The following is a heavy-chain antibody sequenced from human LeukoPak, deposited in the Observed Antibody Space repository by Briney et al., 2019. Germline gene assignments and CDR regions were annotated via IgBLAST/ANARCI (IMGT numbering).Heavy chain of an antibody. V-gene: IGHV3-23*01. J-gene: IGHJ4*02. CDR1: GFTFSNYG. Sequence: GGSLRLSCAASGFTFSNYGMSWVRQAPGKGLQWASGISGSGGSTYNEDSVKGRFTISRDNSKNTLFLQRNSLRAEDTALYYCAKELVGRTDMPAYFDYWGQGTLVTVSS. D-gene: IGHD5-18*01. CDR2: ISGSGGST. CDR3: AKELVGRTDMPAYFDY.